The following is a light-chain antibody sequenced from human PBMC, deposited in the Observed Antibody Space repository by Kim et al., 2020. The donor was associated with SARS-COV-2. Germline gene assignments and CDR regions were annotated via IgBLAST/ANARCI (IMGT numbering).Light chain of an antibody. CDR2: DVI. CDR1: STNIGAYDI. J-gene: IGLJ2*01. CDR3: TSYTTNSIVV. V-gene: IGLV2-14*03. Sequence: GQSLTISCTGSSTNIGAYDIVSWYRHHPGKVPQLMIYDVIKRPSGVSNRFSGSKSGNTASLTISGLQADDEGDYYCTSYTTNSIVVFGGGTKLTVL.